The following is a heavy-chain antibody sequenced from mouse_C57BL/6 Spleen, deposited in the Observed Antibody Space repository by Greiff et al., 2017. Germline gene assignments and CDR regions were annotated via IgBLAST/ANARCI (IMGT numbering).Heavy chain of an antibody. CDR3: ATPYGYDVGFAY. CDR1: GYTFTSYT. CDR2: INPSSGYT. V-gene: IGHV1-4*01. Sequence: VQLVESGAELARPGASVKMSCKASGYTFTSYTMHWVKQRPGQGLEWIGYINPSSGYTKYNQKFKDKATLTADKSSSTAYMQLSSLTSEESAVYYCATPYGYDVGFAYWGQGTLVTVSA. J-gene: IGHJ3*01. D-gene: IGHD2-2*01.